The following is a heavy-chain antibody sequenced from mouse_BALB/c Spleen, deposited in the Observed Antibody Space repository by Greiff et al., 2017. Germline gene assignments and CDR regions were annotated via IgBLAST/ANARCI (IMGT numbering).Heavy chain of an antibody. CDR3: ARDNRDNNAMDY. CDR1: GFTFSSYA. Sequence: EVQGVESGGGLVKPGGSLKLSCAASGFTFSSYAMSWVRQSPEKRLEWVAEISSGGSYTYYPDTVTGRFTISRDNAKNTLYLEMSSLRSEDTAMYSGARDNRDNNAMDYGGKGTSVTGSS. D-gene: IGHD1-3*01. CDR2: ISSGGSYT. J-gene: IGHJ4*01. V-gene: IGHV5-9-4*01.